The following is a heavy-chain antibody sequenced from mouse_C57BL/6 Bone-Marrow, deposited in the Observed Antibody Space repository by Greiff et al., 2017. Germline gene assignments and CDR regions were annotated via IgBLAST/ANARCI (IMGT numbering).Heavy chain of an antibody. CDR1: GFTFSDYY. V-gene: IGHV5-12*01. D-gene: IGHD3-3*01. Sequence: EVNVVESGGGLVQPGGSLKLSCAASGFTFSDYYMYWVRQTPEKRLEWVAYISNGGGSTYYPDTVKGRFTISRDNAKNTLYLQMSRLKSEDTAMYYCARQRDRYFDYWGQGTTLTVSS. CDR3: ARQRDRYFDY. J-gene: IGHJ2*01. CDR2: ISNGGGST.